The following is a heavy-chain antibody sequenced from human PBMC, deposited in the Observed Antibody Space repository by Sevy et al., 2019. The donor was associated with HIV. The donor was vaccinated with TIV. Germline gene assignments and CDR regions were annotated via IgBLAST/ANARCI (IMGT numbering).Heavy chain of an antibody. D-gene: IGHD6-13*01. CDR3: ARDNSANSSIGDY. V-gene: IGHV3-33*01. J-gene: IGHJ4*02. CDR2: IWYDGPNK. CDR1: GFTFSSYG. Sequence: GGSLRLSCAASGFTFSSYGMHWVRQAPGKGLEWVAVIWYDGPNKYYADSVKGRFTISRDNSKNTRYLQMNSLRAEDTAVYYCARDNSANSSIGDYLGQGTLVTVSS.